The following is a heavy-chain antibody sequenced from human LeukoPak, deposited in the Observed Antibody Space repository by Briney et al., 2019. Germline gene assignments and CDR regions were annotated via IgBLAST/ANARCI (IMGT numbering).Heavy chain of an antibody. CDR2: INQDGGQK. V-gene: IGHV3-7*05. CDR3: ARIAFYGSSWYLDY. D-gene: IGHD6-13*01. CDR1: GFTFSTHW. Sequence: PGGSLRLSCAASGFTFSTHWMSCVRQAPGKGLEWVANINQDGGQKYYVDSVKGRFTISRDNAKNSLYVQMNSLRVEDTAVYYCARIAFYGSSWYLDYWGQGTLVTVSS. J-gene: IGHJ4*02.